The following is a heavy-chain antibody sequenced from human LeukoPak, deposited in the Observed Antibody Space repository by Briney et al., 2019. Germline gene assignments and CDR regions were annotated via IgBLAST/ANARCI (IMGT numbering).Heavy chain of an antibody. V-gene: IGHV4-59*08. Sequence: PSETLSLTCTVSGGSISSYYWSWIRQPPGKGLEWIGYIYYSGSTNYNPSLKSRVTISVDTSKNQFPLKLSSVTAADTAVYYCARSRDGYNSRDFDYWGQGTLVTVSS. CDR1: GGSISSYY. D-gene: IGHD5-24*01. J-gene: IGHJ4*02. CDR2: IYYSGST. CDR3: ARSRDGYNSRDFDY.